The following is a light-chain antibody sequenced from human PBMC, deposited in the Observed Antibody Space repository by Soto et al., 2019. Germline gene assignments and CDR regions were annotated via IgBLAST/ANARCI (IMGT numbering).Light chain of an antibody. Sequence: EIVMTQSPATLSVSPGERATLSCRASQSVSSDLAWYQQKPGQAPRLLIYGASTRATGIPVRFSGSGSGTEFTLTISSLQSEEFAVYYCQQYNKWPPWTFGQGTKVEIK. CDR3: QQYNKWPPWT. CDR1: QSVSSD. CDR2: GAS. J-gene: IGKJ1*01. V-gene: IGKV3-15*01.